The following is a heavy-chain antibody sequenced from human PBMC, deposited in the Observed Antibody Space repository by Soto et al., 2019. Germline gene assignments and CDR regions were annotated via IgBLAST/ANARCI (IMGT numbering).Heavy chain of an antibody. J-gene: IGHJ4*02. V-gene: IGHV4-34*01. CDR3: AREEPATAAIG. D-gene: IGHD2-2*01. CDR1: GGSFSGYY. Sequence: SETLSLTCAVYGGSFSGYYWSWIRQPPGKGLEWIGEINHSGSTNYNPSLKSRVTISVDTSKKQFSLKLSSVTAADTAVYYCAREEPATAAIGWGQGTLVTVSS. CDR2: INHSGST.